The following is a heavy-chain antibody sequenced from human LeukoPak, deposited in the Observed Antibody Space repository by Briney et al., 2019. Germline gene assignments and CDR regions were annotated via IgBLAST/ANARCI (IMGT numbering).Heavy chain of an antibody. CDR2: IYYSGST. CDR3: ARGEYTAEIDY. Sequence: PSETLSLTCTVSGGSISSYYWSWLRQPPGKGLEWIGYIYYSGSTNYNPSLKSRVTISVDTSKNQFSLKLSSVAAADTAVYYCARGEYTAEIDYWGQGTLVTVSS. D-gene: IGHD5-18*01. J-gene: IGHJ4*02. CDR1: GGSISSYY. V-gene: IGHV4-59*01.